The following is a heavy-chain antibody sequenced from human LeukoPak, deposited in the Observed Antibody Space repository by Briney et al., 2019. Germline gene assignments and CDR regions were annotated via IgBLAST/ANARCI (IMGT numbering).Heavy chain of an antibody. V-gene: IGHV3-23*01. CDR1: GFTFSSYA. CDR2: ISGSGGST. J-gene: IGHJ4*02. CDR3: ATGKGGNYFPLDY. D-gene: IGHD1-26*01. Sequence: GGSLRLSCAASGFTFSSYAMSWVRQAPGKGLEWVSFISGSGGSTYYTDSVQGRFTIPRDNSKNTLFLQMNSLRAEDTAVYYCATGKGGNYFPLDYWGQGTLVTVSS.